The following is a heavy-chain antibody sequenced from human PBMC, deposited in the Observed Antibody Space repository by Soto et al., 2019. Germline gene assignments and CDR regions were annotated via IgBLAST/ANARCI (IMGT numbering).Heavy chain of an antibody. J-gene: IGHJ4*02. V-gene: IGHV3-23*01. D-gene: IGHD4-17*01. CDR1: GFTFSSYA. CDR2: ISGSGGST. Sequence: PGGSLRLSCAASGFTFSSYAMSWVRQAPGKGLEWVSAISGSGGSTYYADSVKGRFTISRDNSKNTLYLQMNSLRAEDTAVYYCAKDSDYGDYKYYSDFWGQGTLVTVSS. CDR3: AKDSDYGDYKYYSDF.